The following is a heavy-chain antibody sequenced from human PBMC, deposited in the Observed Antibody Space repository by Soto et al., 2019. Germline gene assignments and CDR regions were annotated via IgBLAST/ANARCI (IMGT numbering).Heavy chain of an antibody. V-gene: IGHV4-61*01. Sequence: NPSETLSLTCTVSGVSVSSGSYYWSWIRQPPEKGLEWIGYIYYRGSTHYNPSLESRVTISLDTSKSQFSLKLSSVTAADTAVYFCARDRRTGTTHFYYGMDVWGQGTTVTVSS. CDR3: ARDRRTGTTHFYYGMDV. CDR2: IYYRGST. D-gene: IGHD1-7*01. CDR1: GVSVSSGSYY. J-gene: IGHJ6*02.